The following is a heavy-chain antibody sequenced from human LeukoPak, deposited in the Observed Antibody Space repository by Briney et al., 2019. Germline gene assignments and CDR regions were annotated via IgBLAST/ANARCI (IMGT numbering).Heavy chain of an antibody. D-gene: IGHD3-22*01. CDR3: AQGYYYDSSGYRGFDY. J-gene: IGHJ4*02. CDR2: ICPSGDIP. Sequence: GGSLSLLCAASGFLFSSYGMNWVRQAAGEGLEWVSGICPSGDIPYYAASVGGWFTISRDNSKNTVYLQMDSLRFEDAAVYYCAQGYYYDSSGYRGFDYWGQGTLVTVSS. CDR1: GFLFSSYG. V-gene: IGHV3-23*01.